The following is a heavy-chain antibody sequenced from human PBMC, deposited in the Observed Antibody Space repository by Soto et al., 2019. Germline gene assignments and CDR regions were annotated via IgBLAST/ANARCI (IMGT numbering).Heavy chain of an antibody. CDR1: GGSISSYY. CDR3: ARGGALSPVTRFFDY. V-gene: IGHV4-59*12. CDR2: IYYSGST. J-gene: IGHJ4*02. D-gene: IGHD4-4*01. Sequence: SETLSLTCTVSGGSISSYYWSWIRQPPGKGLEWIGYIYYSGSTNYNPSLKSRVTISVDTSKNQFSLKLSSVTAADTAVYYCARGGALSPVTRFFDYRGQGTLVTGS.